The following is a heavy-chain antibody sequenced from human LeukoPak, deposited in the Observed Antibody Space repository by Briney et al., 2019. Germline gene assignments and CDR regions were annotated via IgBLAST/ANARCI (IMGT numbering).Heavy chain of an antibody. V-gene: IGHV4-38-2*02. D-gene: IGHD1-26*01. Sequence: SETLSLTCTVSGYFISSGYYWGWIRQPPGKGLEWIGSIYHSGSTYYNPSLKSRVTISVDTSKNQFSLKLSSVTAADTAVYYCARLALQEVGATQTYYLDYWGQGTLVTVSS. J-gene: IGHJ4*02. CDR1: GYFISSGYY. CDR2: IYHSGST. CDR3: ARLALQEVGATQTYYLDY.